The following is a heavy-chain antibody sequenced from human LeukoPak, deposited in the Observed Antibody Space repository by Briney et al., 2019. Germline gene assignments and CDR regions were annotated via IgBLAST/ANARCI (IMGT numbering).Heavy chain of an antibody. CDR3: AREGLYSGSVSSDLDY. V-gene: IGHV3-21*01. J-gene: IGHJ4*02. CDR1: GFTFSSYT. CDR2: ISGSATHI. D-gene: IGHD3-10*01. Sequence: GGSLRLSCAASGFTFSSYTMDWVRQAPGKGLEWVSSISGSATHIYYADLVKGRFTISRDNAKNSVYLQVNSLRAEDTAVYYCAREGLYSGSVSSDLDYWGQGTLVSVSS.